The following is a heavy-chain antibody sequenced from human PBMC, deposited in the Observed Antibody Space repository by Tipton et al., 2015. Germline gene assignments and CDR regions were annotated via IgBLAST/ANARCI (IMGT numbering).Heavy chain of an antibody. V-gene: IGHV4-39*07. CDR3: ARGYCSSSSCPQWYYYYYYAMDV. Sequence: TLSLTCTVSGGSISSSSYYWGWIRQPPGKGLEWIGSIYYSGSTYYNPSLKSRVTISVDTSKKQFSLKLSSVTAADTAVYYCARGYCSSSSCPQWYYYYYYAMDVWGQGTTVTVSS. CDR2: IYYSGST. CDR1: GGSISSSSYY. D-gene: IGHD2-2*01. J-gene: IGHJ6*02.